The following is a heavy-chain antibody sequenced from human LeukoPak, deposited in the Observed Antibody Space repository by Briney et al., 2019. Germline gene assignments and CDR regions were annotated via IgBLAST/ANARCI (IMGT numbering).Heavy chain of an antibody. J-gene: IGHJ4*02. V-gene: IGHV4-4*07. Sequence: SETLSLTCNVSLDSISSFYWSWIRQSAGAGLEWIGRIYTTRKTDYNPSLKSRVTVSVDTSRNQVSLKLRSVTAADTAVYYCARDVGASNFDYWGQGILVTVSS. CDR2: IYTTRKT. D-gene: IGHD1-26*01. CDR1: LDSISSFY. CDR3: ARDVGASNFDY.